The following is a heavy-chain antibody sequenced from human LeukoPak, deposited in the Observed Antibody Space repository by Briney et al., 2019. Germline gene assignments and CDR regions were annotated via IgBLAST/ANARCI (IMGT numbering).Heavy chain of an antibody. D-gene: IGHD2-15*01. J-gene: IGHJ3*02. CDR3: AREIYCSGGSCSLDAFDI. Sequence: SETLSLTCTVSGYSISSGYYWGWIRQPPGKGLEWIGSIYHSGSTYYNPSLKSRVTISVDTSKNQFSLKLSSVTAADTAVYYCAREIYCSGGSCSLDAFDIWGQGTMVTVSS. CDR1: GYSISSGYY. V-gene: IGHV4-38-2*02. CDR2: IYHSGST.